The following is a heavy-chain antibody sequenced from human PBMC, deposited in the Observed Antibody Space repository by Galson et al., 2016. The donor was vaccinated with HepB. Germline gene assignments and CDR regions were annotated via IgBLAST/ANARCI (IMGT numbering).Heavy chain of an antibody. CDR2: IYWDDDK. J-gene: IGHJ3*01. Sequence: PALVKPTQTLTLTCDVSGFSISTSGMAVAWIRQPPGEALEWFALIYWDDDKRYRPSLKNRTTMTRDTTKNQVVLTMTDMDPTATATYYCAHYRSGWFSVGPDAFDVWGRGTRVTVSS. CDR1: GFSISTSGMA. CDR3: AHYRSGWFSVGPDAFDV. V-gene: IGHV2-5*02. D-gene: IGHD6-25*01.